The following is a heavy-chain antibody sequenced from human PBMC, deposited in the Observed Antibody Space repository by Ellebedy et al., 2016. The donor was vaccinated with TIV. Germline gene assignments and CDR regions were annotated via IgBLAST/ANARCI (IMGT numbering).Heavy chain of an antibody. CDR3: ARGYDSSGYQRHSCFDP. V-gene: IGHV4-61*01. D-gene: IGHD3-22*01. CDR1: GGSVSSASYY. Sequence: GSLRLSCTVSGGSVSSASYYWSWIRQPPGKGLEWIGYIDYDGNTNYNPSLKSRVSISEDTSKNQFSLQLTSVTAADTAVYYCARGYDSSGYQRHSCFDPWGQGTLVTVSS. J-gene: IGHJ5*02. CDR2: IDYDGNT.